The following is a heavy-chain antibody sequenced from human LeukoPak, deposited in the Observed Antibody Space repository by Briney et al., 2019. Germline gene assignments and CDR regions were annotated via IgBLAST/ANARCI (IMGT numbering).Heavy chain of an antibody. Sequence: SETLSLTCTVSGDSISSGSYYWSWIRQHPGKGLEWIGYIYYSGSTYYNPSLKSRVTISVDTSKNQFSLKLSSVTAADTAVYYCARTDYYYGMDVWGRGTTVTVSS. J-gene: IGHJ6*02. CDR3: ARTDYYYGMDV. V-gene: IGHV4-31*03. CDR2: IYYSGST. CDR1: GDSISSGSYY.